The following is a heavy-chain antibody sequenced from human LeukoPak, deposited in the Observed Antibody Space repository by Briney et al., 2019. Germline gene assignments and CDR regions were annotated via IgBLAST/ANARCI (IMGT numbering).Heavy chain of an antibody. V-gene: IGHV1-18*01. CDR1: GYTFRSYG. CDR3: ARALREYSSSWFSDF. Sequence: GASVKVSCRASGYTFRSYGISWERQAPGQGLEWMGWISPYSGSTNYPQKFQGRVTVTTDTSTSTAYMELRSLRSDDTAVYFCARALREYSSSWFSDFWGQGTLVTVSS. D-gene: IGHD6-13*01. J-gene: IGHJ4*02. CDR2: ISPYSGST.